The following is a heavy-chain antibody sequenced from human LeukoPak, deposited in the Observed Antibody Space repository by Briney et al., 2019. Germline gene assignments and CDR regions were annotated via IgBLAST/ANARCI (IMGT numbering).Heavy chain of an antibody. CDR2: MNGNGGNT. CDR1: GFTFDDYG. V-gene: IGHV3-20*04. Sequence: GGSLRLSCAASGFTFDDYGMSWVRQAPGKGLEGVSGMNGNGGNTVYGDSVKGRFTISRDNANNSLYLQMNSLRAEDTAVYYCARGDPDISFGVVGDAFDIWGQGTMVTVSS. J-gene: IGHJ3*02. D-gene: IGHD3-3*01. CDR3: ARGDPDISFGVVGDAFDI.